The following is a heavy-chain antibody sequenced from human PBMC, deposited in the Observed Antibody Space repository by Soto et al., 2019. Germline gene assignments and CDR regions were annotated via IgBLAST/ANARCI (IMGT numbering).Heavy chain of an antibody. V-gene: IGHV3-7*03. Sequence: EVQLVESGGGLVQPGGSLRLSCAASGFIFTNYWINWVRQAPGKGLEWVANINPAGSDRRYVDSVKGRFPISRDNAKNSVYLQMNSLRDDDTAVYYCASARSSVGAPGGFIEFWGQGSLVTVSS. CDR2: INPAGSDR. CDR1: GFIFTNYW. J-gene: IGHJ4*02. D-gene: IGHD1-26*01. CDR3: ASARSSVGAPGGFIEF.